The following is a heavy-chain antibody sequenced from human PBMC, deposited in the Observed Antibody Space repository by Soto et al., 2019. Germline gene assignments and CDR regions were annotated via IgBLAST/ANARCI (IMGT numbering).Heavy chain of an antibody. CDR3: ARGPRGYVYYHGMDV. CDR2: IDTSGTT. CDR1: GGSISSYY. J-gene: IGHJ6*02. D-gene: IGHD3-16*01. V-gene: IGHV4-4*07. Sequence: QVQVQESGPGLVKPSETLSLTCTVSGGSISSYYVSWIRQSAGKGLAWIGRIDTSGTTNYNPSLKSRVTMSVDASKSQFSLNLSSVTAADTAVYYCARGPRGYVYYHGMDVWGQVTTVTVSS.